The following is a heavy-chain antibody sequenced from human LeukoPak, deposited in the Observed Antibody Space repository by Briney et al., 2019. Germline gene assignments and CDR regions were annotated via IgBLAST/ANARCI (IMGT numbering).Heavy chain of an antibody. D-gene: IGHD2-21*02. V-gene: IGHV4-59*01. J-gene: IGHJ4*02. CDR1: GGSISSYY. Sequence: SGTLSLTCTVSGGSISSYYWSWIRQPPGKGLEWIGNIYNSGSTNYNPSLKSRVTMSIDMSKNQFSLKLSSVTAADTAVYYCARSHCGGDCLFDYWGQGTLVTVSS. CDR3: ARSHCGGDCLFDY. CDR2: IYNSGST.